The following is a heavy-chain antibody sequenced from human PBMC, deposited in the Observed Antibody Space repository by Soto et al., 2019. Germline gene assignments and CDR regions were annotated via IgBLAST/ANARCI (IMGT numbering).Heavy chain of an antibody. J-gene: IGHJ6*02. CDR1: GFTFSNAW. V-gene: IGHV3-15*01. CDR2: IKSKTDGGTT. CDR3: TTDTSDIVVVPATNRYYYYGMDV. D-gene: IGHD2-2*01. Sequence: PGGSLRLSCAASGFTFSNAWMSWVRQAPGKGLEWVGRIKSKTDGGTTDYAAPVKGRFTISRDDSKNTLYLQMNSLKTEDTAVYYCTTDTSDIVVVPATNRYYYYGMDVWGQGTTVPVSS.